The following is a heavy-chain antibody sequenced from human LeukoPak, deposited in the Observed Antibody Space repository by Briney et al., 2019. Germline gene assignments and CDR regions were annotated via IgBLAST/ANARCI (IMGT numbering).Heavy chain of an antibody. Sequence: PGGSLRLSCAASGFTVSSIHMVWVRQVPGKGLEWVSVTYTGGNSYYADSVKGRFIISRDISKNTLYLQMNSLRAEDTAVYYCAGPQFPDWFDPWGQGTLVTVSS. CDR1: GFTVSSIH. V-gene: IGHV3-53*01. D-gene: IGHD5-24*01. J-gene: IGHJ5*02. CDR3: AGPQFPDWFDP. CDR2: TYTGGNS.